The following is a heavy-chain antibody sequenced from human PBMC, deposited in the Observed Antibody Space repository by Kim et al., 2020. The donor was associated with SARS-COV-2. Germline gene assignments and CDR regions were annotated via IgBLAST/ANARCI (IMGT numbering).Heavy chain of an antibody. Sequence: GGSLRLSCTASGFTFGDYAMSWVRQAPGKGLEGVGCIRSKAYGGTTEYAASVKGRFTISRDDSKSIAYLQMNSLKTEDTAVYYCTTTDYWGQGTLVTVSS. J-gene: IGHJ4*02. CDR2: IRSKAYGGTT. CDR1: GFTFGDYA. V-gene: IGHV3-49*04. CDR3: TTTDY.